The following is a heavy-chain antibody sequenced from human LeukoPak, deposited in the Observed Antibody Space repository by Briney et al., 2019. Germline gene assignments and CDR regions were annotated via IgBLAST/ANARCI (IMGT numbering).Heavy chain of an antibody. J-gene: IGHJ6*03. V-gene: IGHV4-39*07. CDR3: ARGGAAASTGSDYYYYYMDV. D-gene: IGHD6-13*01. CDR1: GVSISSSNSY. Sequence: SETLSLTCTVSGVSISSSNSYWGWIRQPPGKGLEWIGSIYYSGNTYYNASLKSQVSISIDTSKNQFSLKLSSVTAADTAVYYCARGGAAASTGSDYYYYYMDVWGKGTTVTISS. CDR2: IYYSGNT.